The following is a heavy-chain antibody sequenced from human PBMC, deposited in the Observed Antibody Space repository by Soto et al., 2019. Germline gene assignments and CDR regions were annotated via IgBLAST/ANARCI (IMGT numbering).Heavy chain of an antibody. D-gene: IGHD3-9*01. Sequence: ASVKVSCKASGYTFTSYGISWVRQAPGQGLEWMGWISAYNGNTNYAQKLQGRVTMTTDTSTSTAYMELRSLRSDDTAVYYCASVSDYLVRLGGMDVWGQGTTVTVSS. CDR3: ASVSDYLVRLGGMDV. CDR2: ISAYNGNT. J-gene: IGHJ6*02. CDR1: GYTFTSYG. V-gene: IGHV1-18*01.